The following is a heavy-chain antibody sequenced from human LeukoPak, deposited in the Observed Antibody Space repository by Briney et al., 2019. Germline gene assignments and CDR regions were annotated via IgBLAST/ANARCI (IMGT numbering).Heavy chain of an antibody. Sequence: GGSLRLSCAASGFTFSSYSMNWVRQAPGKGLEWVSYISSSSSTIYYADSVKGRFTISRDNAKNSLYLQMNSLRAEDTAVYYCARVHYYDSSGYSDYWGQGTLVTVSS. V-gene: IGHV3-48*01. CDR3: ARVHYYDSSGYSDY. D-gene: IGHD3-22*01. CDR2: ISSSSSTI. J-gene: IGHJ4*02. CDR1: GFTFSSYS.